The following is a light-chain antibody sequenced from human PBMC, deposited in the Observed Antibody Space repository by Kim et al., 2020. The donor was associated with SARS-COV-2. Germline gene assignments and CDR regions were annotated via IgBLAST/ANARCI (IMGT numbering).Light chain of an antibody. V-gene: IGLV1-44*01. CDR1: SSNIGSNI. J-gene: IGLJ2*01. CDR3: AAWDDRRNDNVV. CDR2: SNN. Sequence: QSVLTQPPSASGTPGQRVTISCSGSSSNIGSNIVNWYQQLPGMAPKLVIYSNNLRPSGVPDRFSGSKSGTSASLAISGLQSEDEADYYCAAWDDRRNDNVVFGGGTQLTVL.